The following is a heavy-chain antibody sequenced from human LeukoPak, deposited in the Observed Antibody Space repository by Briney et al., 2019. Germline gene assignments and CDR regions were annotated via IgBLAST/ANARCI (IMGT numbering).Heavy chain of an antibody. V-gene: IGHV1-18*01. Sequence: ASVKVSCKASGYTFTSYGISWVRQALGQGLEWMGWISAYNGNTNYAQELQGRVTMTTDTSTSTAYMELRSLRSDDTAVYYCARAKGDNWNDGANWFDPWGQGTLVTVSS. CDR3: ARAKGDNWNDGANWFDP. CDR2: ISAYNGNT. CDR1: GYTFTSYG. J-gene: IGHJ5*02. D-gene: IGHD1-1*01.